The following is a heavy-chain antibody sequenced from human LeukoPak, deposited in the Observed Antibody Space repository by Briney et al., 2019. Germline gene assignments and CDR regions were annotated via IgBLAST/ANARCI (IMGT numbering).Heavy chain of an antibody. D-gene: IGHD2-15*01. Sequence: SQTLSLTCAVSGGSISSGGYSWSWIRQPPGKGLEWIGYIYHSGSTYYNPSLKSRVTASVDRSKNQFSLKLSSVTAADTAVYYCARGRLLPNYWGQGTLVTVSS. J-gene: IGHJ4*02. CDR1: GGSISSGGYS. CDR3: ARGRLLPNY. V-gene: IGHV4-30-2*01. CDR2: IYHSGST.